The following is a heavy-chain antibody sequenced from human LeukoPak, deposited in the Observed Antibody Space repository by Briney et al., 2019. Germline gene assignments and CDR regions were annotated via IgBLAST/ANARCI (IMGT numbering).Heavy chain of an antibody. V-gene: IGHV3-30-3*01. J-gene: IGHJ4*02. CDR2: ICDDETYK. CDR1: GFTFNSYS. CDR3: TRGMLRQPPDY. Sequence: GRSLRLSCAASGFTFNSYSMHWVRQAPGKGLEWVTSICDDETYKFYADSVKGRLTISRDNSKNTLYLQMNRLRVKHTAIYYCTRGMLRQPPDYWGQ. D-gene: IGHD3-10*02.